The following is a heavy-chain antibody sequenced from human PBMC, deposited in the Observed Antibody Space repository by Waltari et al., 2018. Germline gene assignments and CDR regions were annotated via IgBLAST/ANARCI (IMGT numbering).Heavy chain of an antibody. CDR2: IYYSGST. Sequence: QVQLQESGPGLVKPSETLSLTCTVSGGSISSYYWSWIRQPPGQGLEWIGYIYYSGSTNYTPSLKSHVTIAVDTSKNQFALKLSSVTAADTAVYYCAREQGRFRAAADYNWFDPWGQGTLVTVSS. V-gene: IGHV4-59*01. D-gene: IGHD6-13*01. CDR3: AREQGRFRAAADYNWFDP. CDR1: GGSISSYY. J-gene: IGHJ5*02.